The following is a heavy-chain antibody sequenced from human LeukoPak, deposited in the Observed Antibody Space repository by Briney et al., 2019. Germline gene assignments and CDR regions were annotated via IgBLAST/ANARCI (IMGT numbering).Heavy chain of an antibody. CDR1: GFTFNSYS. D-gene: IGHD2-2*02. CDR3: ARMRYTFNYEGNYHFMDV. Sequence: PGGSLSLSCTASGFTFNSYSMTWVRHAPGKGLDWVSYITSSSTYIYYADSMKGRFTISRDNANNLLYLQMNRLRAEDTALYFCARMRYTFNYEGNYHFMDVWGKGTTVTVSS. J-gene: IGHJ6*03. CDR2: ITSSSTYI. V-gene: IGHV3-21*05.